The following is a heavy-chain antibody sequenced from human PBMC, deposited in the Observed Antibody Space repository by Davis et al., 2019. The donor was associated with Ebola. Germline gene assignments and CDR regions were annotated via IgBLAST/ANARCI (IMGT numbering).Heavy chain of an antibody. Sequence: SVKVSCKASGDTFINSVISWVRHAPGQGLEWVGGIILVFGTIGYAERFQGRVTISADESTNTVYMELTSLVSEDTAMYYCARESGAGGSFDHWGQGTPVTVSS. CDR1: GDTFINSV. CDR2: IILVFGTI. CDR3: ARESGAGGSFDH. V-gene: IGHV1-69*13. D-gene: IGHD7-27*01. J-gene: IGHJ4*02.